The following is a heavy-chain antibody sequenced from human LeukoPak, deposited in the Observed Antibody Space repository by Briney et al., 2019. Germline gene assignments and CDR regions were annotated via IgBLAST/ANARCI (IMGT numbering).Heavy chain of an antibody. CDR1: GFTFSTYA. J-gene: IGHJ6*02. V-gene: IGHV3-21*01. D-gene: IGHD2-21*01. Sequence: PGGSLRLSCAASGFTFSTYAMNWVRQAPGKGLEWVSSISSSSSYIYYADSVKGRFTISRDNAKNSLYLRMNSLRAEDTAVYYCARLPPYCGGDCYYYGMDVWGQGTTVTVSS. CDR2: ISSSSSYI. CDR3: ARLPPYCGGDCYYYGMDV.